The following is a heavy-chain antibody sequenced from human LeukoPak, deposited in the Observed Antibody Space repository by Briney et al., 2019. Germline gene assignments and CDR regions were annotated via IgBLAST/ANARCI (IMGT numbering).Heavy chain of an antibody. CDR1: GFTFSTYR. V-gene: IGHV3-74*01. CDR2: ISSDGSST. J-gene: IGHJ4*02. CDR3: ARVPGGGATVSFDY. Sequence: TGGSLRLSCAASGFTFSTYRMHWVRQAPGKGLLWVSRISSDGSSTSYADSVKGRFTISRDNARNTLYLQMSSLRAEDTAVYYCARVPGGGATVSFDYWGQGTLVTVSS. D-gene: IGHD1-26*01.